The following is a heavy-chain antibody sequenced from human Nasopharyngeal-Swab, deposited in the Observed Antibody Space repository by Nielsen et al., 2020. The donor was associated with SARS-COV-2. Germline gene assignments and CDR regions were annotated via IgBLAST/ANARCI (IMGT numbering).Heavy chain of an antibody. J-gene: IGHJ4*02. CDR1: GFTFSSYS. D-gene: IGHD5-24*01. CDR3: TRAEMTTIGVHN. Sequence: GESLKISCAASGFTFSSYSMNWVRQAPGKGLEWVSSISSSSSYIYYADSVKGRFTISRDNAKNSLYLQMNSLRAEDTAVYYCTRAEMTTIGVHNWGQGTLVTVSS. CDR2: ISSSSSYI. V-gene: IGHV3-21*04.